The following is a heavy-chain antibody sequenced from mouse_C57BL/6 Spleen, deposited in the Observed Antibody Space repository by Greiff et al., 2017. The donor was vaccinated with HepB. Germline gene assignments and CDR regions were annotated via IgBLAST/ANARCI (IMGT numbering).Heavy chain of an antibody. J-gene: IGHJ1*03. CDR2: ISDGGSYT. CDR1: GFTFSSYA. Sequence: EVKLMESGGGLVKPGGSLKLSCAASGFTFSSYAMSWVRQTPEKRLEWVATISDGGSYTYYPDNVKGRFTISRDNAKNNLYLQMSHLKSEDTAMYYCARVDGYYVNRYFDVWGTGTTVTVSS. CDR3: ARVDGYYVNRYFDV. V-gene: IGHV5-4*03. D-gene: IGHD2-3*01.